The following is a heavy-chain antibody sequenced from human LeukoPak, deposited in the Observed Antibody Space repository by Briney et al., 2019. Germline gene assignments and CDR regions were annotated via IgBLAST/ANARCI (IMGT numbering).Heavy chain of an antibody. J-gene: IGHJ4*02. D-gene: IGHD6-19*01. CDR3: ARELVAVAGSPFDY. CDR2: IYYSGST. Sequence: PSQTLSLTCTVSGGSISSGDYYWSWIRQPPGKGLEWIGYIYYSGSTYCNPSLKSRVSISIDTSKNQFSLRLKSVTAADTAVYYCARELVAVAGSPFDYWGQGTLVTVSS. V-gene: IGHV4-30-4*08. CDR1: GGSISSGDYY.